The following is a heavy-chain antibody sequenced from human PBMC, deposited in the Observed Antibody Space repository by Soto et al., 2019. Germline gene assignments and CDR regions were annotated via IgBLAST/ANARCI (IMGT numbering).Heavy chain of an antibody. V-gene: IGHV5-10-1*01. CDR3: ARTSMQSRGYSYGHGGMDV. CDR1: GYSFTSYW. D-gene: IGHD5-18*01. Sequence: EVQLVQSGAEVKKPGESLRISCKGSGYSFTSYWISWVRQMPGKGLEWMGRIDPSDSYTNYSPSFHGHVTISADKSISTAYLQWRSLKASDTAMYYCARTSMQSRGYSYGHGGMDVWGQGTTVTVSS. J-gene: IGHJ6*02. CDR2: IDPSDSYT.